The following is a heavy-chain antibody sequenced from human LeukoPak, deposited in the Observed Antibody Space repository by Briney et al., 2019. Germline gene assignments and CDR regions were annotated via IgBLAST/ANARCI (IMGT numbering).Heavy chain of an antibody. D-gene: IGHD2-15*01. V-gene: IGHV4-61*01. CDR2: IYYSGST. CDR1: GGSVSSGSFY. CDR3: ATRYCSGGSRRFDY. Sequence: PSETLSLTCTVSGGSVSSGSFYWSWIRQPPGKGLEWIGYIYYSGSTNYNPSLKSRVTISVDTSKSQFSLKLSSVAAADTAVYYCATRYCSGGSRRFDYWGQGTLVTVSS. J-gene: IGHJ4*02.